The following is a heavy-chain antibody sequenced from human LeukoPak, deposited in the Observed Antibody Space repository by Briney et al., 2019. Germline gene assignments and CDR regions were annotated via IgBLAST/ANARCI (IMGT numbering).Heavy chain of an antibody. CDR1: GGSFSGYY. Sequence: SETLSLTCAVYGGSFSGYYWSWIRQPPGKGLEWIGEINHSGSTNHNPSLKSRVTISVDTSKNQFSLKLSSVTAADTAVYYCARLPLRNSSGYYSVSFDYWGQGTLVTVSS. CDR2: INHSGST. CDR3: ARLPLRNSSGYYSVSFDY. V-gene: IGHV4-34*01. J-gene: IGHJ4*02. D-gene: IGHD3-22*01.